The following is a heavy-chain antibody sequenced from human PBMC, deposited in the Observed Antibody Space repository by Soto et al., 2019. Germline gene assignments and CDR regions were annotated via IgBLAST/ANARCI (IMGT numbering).Heavy chain of an antibody. J-gene: IGHJ4*02. CDR1: GFRIEQYV. Sequence: VQVVASWGGLVQPGRSLRLSCAVSGFRIEQYVMHWVRQGPGKGLECVSTVSPTGDTVAYADSVEGRFTVSRDNAKNSLYLQMNSLKGDDTAFFYCLKDAPNGSIDDWGQGTLVTVFS. D-gene: IGHD3-10*01. V-gene: IGHV3-9*01. CDR2: VSPTGDTV. CDR3: LKDAPNGSIDD.